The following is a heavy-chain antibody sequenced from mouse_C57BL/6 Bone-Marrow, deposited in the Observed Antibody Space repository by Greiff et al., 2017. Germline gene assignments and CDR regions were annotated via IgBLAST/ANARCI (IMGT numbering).Heavy chain of an antibody. CDR3: ASRGWLLGELYYAMDY. Sequence: EVKLMESGGGLVQPGGSLKLSCAASGFTFSDYYMYWVRQTPEKRLEWVAYISNGGGSTYYPDTVKGRFTISRDNAKNTLYLQMSRLTSEDTAMYYCASRGWLLGELYYAMDYWGQGTTVTVSS. CDR2: ISNGGGST. V-gene: IGHV5-12*01. D-gene: IGHD2-3*01. J-gene: IGHJ4*01. CDR1: GFTFSDYY.